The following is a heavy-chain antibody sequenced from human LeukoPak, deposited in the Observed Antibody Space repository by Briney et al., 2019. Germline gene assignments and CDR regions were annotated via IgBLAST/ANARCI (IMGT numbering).Heavy chain of an antibody. CDR2: IIPILGIA. Sequence: ASVKVSCKASGGTFSSYAISWVRQAPGQGLEWMGRIIPILGIANYAQKFQGRVTITADKSTSTAYMELSGLRSEDTAVYYCASPEYCTNGVCYKAYYYGMDVWGQGTTVTVSS. CDR3: ASPEYCTNGVCYKAYYYGMDV. V-gene: IGHV1-69*04. D-gene: IGHD2-8*01. CDR1: GGTFSSYA. J-gene: IGHJ6*02.